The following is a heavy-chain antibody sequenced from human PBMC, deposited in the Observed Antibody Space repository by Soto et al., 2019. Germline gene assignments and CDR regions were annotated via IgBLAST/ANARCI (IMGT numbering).Heavy chain of an antibody. V-gene: IGHV5-51*01. J-gene: IGHJ3*02. CDR2: IYPGDSDT. Sequence: GESLKISCKGSGYIFTSYWIGWVRQMPGKGLEWRGIIYPGDSDTRYSPSFQGQVTISADKSISTVYLQWSSLKASDTAMYYCARPIAAREGAFDIWGQGTMVTVSS. CDR3: ARPIAAREGAFDI. D-gene: IGHD6-6*01. CDR1: GYIFTSYW.